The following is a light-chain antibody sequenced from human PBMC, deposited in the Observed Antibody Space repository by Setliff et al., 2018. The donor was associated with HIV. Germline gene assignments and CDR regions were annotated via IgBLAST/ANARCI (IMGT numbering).Light chain of an antibody. CDR2: EVS. V-gene: IGLV2-14*03. CDR3: CSSAGSYTYV. CDR1: TSDIAAFKY. J-gene: IGLJ1*01. Sequence: QSALAQTASVSGSPGQSITIACTGTTSDIAAFKYISWYQQHPGTAPKLIIYEVSNRPSGVSYRFSGSKSGNTASLTISGLQAEDEADYYCCSSAGSYTYVFGTGTKVTVL.